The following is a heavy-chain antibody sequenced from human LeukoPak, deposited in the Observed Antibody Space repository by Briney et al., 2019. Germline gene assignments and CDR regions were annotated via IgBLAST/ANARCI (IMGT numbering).Heavy chain of an antibody. CDR1: GYTFTSYY. CDR3: ARSVDGYNYNPYFQH. V-gene: IGHV1-46*01. D-gene: IGHD5-24*01. J-gene: IGHJ1*01. CDR2: INPSGGST. Sequence: ASVKVSCKASGYTFTSYYIHWVRQAPGQGLEWMGIINPSGGSTSYAQKFQGRVTMTRDTSTSTVYMELSSLRSEDTAVYYCARSVDGYNYNPYFQHWGQGTLVTVSS.